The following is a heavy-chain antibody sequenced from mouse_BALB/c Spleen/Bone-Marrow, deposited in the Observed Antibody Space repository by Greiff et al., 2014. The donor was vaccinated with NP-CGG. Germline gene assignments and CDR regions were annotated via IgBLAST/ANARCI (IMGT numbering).Heavy chain of an antibody. CDR3: VRDDPYPFDY. CDR2: IRNKANGYTT. V-gene: IGHV7-3*02. CDR1: GFTFTDYY. J-gene: IGHJ4*01. Sequence: EVKLVESGGGLVQPGGSLRLSCATSGFTFTDYYMSWVRQPPGKALEWLGFIRNKANGYTTEYSASVKGRFTISRDNSQSILYLQMNTLRPEDSATYYCVRDDPYPFDYWGQGTSVTVSS.